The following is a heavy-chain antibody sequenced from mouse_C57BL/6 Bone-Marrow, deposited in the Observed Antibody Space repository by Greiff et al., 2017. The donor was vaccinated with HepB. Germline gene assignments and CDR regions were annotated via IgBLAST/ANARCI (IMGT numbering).Heavy chain of an antibody. Sequence: EVQLQQSGAELVRPGASVKLSCTASGFNIKDDYMHWVKQRPEQGLEWIGWIDPENGDTEYASKFQGKATITADTSSNTAYLQLSSLTSEDTAVYYCTTRYSNYSPLGLWGQGTTLTVSS. CDR1: GFNIKDDY. CDR3: TTRYSNYSPLGL. V-gene: IGHV14-4*01. D-gene: IGHD2-5*01. CDR2: IDPENGDT. J-gene: IGHJ2*01.